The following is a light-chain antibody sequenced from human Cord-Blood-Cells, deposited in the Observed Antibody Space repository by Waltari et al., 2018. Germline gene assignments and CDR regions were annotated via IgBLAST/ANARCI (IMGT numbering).Light chain of an antibody. V-gene: IGKV3-15*01. Sequence: EIVMTQSPATLSVSPGERATLSCRASQSVSSNLAWYQQKPGQAPRLLIYGASTMATGIPARFRGSASGTEFTLTISSLKSEDFAVYYCQQYNIWPLTFGPGTKVDIK. CDR3: QQYNIWPLT. J-gene: IGKJ3*01. CDR1: QSVSSN. CDR2: GAS.